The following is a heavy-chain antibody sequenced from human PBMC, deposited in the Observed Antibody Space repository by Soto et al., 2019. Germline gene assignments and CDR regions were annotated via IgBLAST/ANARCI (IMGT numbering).Heavy chain of an antibody. CDR2: ISYDGSNK. Sequence: PGGSLRLSCAASGFTFSSYGMHWVRQAPGKGLEWVAVISYDGSNKYYADSVKGRFTISRDNSKNTLYLQMNSLRAEDTAVYYCAKDNVDTAMVTRKTSNWFDPWGQGTLVTVSS. CDR3: AKDNVDTAMVTRKTSNWFDP. D-gene: IGHD5-18*01. J-gene: IGHJ5*02. V-gene: IGHV3-30*18. CDR1: GFTFSSYG.